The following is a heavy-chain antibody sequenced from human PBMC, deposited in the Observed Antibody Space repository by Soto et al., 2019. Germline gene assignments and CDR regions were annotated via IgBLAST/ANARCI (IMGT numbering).Heavy chain of an antibody. Sequence: SETLSLTCTASGGSISNYYWNWIRQSPGKGLEWIGYVSYSGNTNYNPSLKRRVTVSIDTSKNQFSLKLSSVTAADTAVYYCERPALEAYYGLDVWGHGTTVTVSS. V-gene: IGHV4-59*01. CDR1: GGSISNYY. D-gene: IGHD6-25*01. CDR3: ERPALEAYYGLDV. CDR2: VSYSGNT. J-gene: IGHJ6*02.